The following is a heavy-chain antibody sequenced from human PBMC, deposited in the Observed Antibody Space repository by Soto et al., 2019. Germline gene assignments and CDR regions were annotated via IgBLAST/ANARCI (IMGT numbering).Heavy chain of an antibody. J-gene: IGHJ5*02. CDR2: VYDGGSP. V-gene: IGHV4-59*01. Sequence: PSETLSLTCTVSGGSISSSYWSWVRQPPGKGLEWLAYVYDGGSPNYKPSLNSRGTLSLDMSKNQFSLKLTSVIAADTAVYYCARDKYCSGGSCRKNCFDPWGQGTLVPVSS. CDR1: GGSISSSY. D-gene: IGHD2-15*01. CDR3: ARDKYCSGGSCRKNCFDP.